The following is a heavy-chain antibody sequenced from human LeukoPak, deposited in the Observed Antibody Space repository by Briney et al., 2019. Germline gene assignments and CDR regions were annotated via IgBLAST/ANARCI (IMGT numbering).Heavy chain of an antibody. CDR2: IRNGANNYAT. J-gene: IGHJ6*02. CDR1: VFTFSDSA. Sequence: GGSLRLSCEASVFTFSDSAIHWVRQAPGKGLEWVGRIRNGANNYATVYSASVEGRFSMSRDDSKNTAYLQMNSLKTEDTAIYYCSGYDYGMDVWGQGTTVTVSS. CDR3: SGYDYGMDV. V-gene: IGHV3-73*01.